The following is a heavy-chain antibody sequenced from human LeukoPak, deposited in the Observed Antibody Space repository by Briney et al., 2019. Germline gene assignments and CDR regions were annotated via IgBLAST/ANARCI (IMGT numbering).Heavy chain of an antibody. Sequence: GGSLRLSCAASGFTFTSYAMSWVRQAPGKGLEWVSAITGSSGSTFYADSVKGRFTISRDNSKNTLYVQMNSLRAEDTAVYYCAKDRIPTSGWESDSWGQGTLVTVSS. CDR2: ITGSSGST. J-gene: IGHJ4*02. CDR3: AKDRIPTSGWESDS. V-gene: IGHV3-23*01. CDR1: GFTFTSYA. D-gene: IGHD3-22*01.